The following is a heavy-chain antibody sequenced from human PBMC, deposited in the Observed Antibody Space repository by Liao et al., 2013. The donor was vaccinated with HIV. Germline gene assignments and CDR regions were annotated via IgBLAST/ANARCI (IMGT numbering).Heavy chain of an antibody. V-gene: IGHV4-34*01. Sequence: QVDLQQWGTGLLPPSETLSLTCAVYGYPLISSRYWSWIRQSPGGRLEWIGGSQSKWRHQLQPVFKSRATISRDTSKNQFSLKLRSVTAADTAVYYCITKEHSFDHWGQGTLVTVSS. CDR2: SQSKWRH. CDR1: GYPLISSRY. J-gene: IGHJ4*02. D-gene: IGHD1-1*01. CDR3: ITKEHSFDH.